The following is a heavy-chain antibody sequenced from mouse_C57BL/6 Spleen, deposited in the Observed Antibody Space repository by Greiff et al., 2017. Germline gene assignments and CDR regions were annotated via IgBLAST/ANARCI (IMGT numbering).Heavy chain of an antibody. V-gene: IGHV1-81*01. CDR2: IYPRSGNT. CDR1: GYTFTSYG. Sequence: QVQLQQSGAELARPGASVKLSCKASGYTFTSYGISWVKQRTGQGLEWIGEIYPRSGNTYYNEKFKGKATLTADKSSSTAYMELRSLTSEDSAVYFCARSGDYDWFHYWGQGTTLTVSS. D-gene: IGHD2-4*01. CDR3: ARSGDYDWFHY. J-gene: IGHJ2*01.